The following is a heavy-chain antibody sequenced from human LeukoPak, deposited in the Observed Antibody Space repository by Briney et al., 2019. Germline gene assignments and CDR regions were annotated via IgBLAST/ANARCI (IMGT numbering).Heavy chain of an antibody. Sequence: GGSLRLSCAASGFTFDDYAMHWVRQAPGKGLEWVSGISWNSGSIGYADSVKGRFTISRDNAKNSLYLQMNSLRAEDTALYYCAKDIDPGVDGGALDYWGQGTLVTVSS. V-gene: IGHV3-9*01. CDR2: ISWNSGSI. CDR3: AKDIDPGVDGGALDY. CDR1: GFTFDDYA. D-gene: IGHD3-16*01. J-gene: IGHJ4*02.